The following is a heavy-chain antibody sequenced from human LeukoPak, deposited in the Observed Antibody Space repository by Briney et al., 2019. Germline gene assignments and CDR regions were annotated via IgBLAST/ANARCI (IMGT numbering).Heavy chain of an antibody. CDR1: GGSISSSSYY. CDR2: IYYSGST. D-gene: IGHD4-11*01. J-gene: IGHJ4*02. CDR3: AGHLPYSNYCYY. Sequence: SETLSLTCTVSGGSISSSSYYWGWIRQPPGKGLEWIASIYYSGSTYYNPSLKSRVTISVDTSKNQFSLKLSSVTAADAAVYYCAGHLPYSNYCYYWGQGTLVTVSS. V-gene: IGHV4-39*01.